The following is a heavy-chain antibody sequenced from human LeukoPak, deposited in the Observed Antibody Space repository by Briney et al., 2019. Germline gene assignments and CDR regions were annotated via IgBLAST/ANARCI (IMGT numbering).Heavy chain of an antibody. CDR2: IYSGVPT. V-gene: IGHV4-4*09. CDR1: GVSINRFY. Sequence: PSETLSLTCTTSGVSINRFYWSWVRQPPGKGLEWIGNIYSGVPTYFNPSLKSRVTISVDTSKNQFSLNLTSVTAAHTAMYYCVQTTGWPGFDYWGQGILVTVSS. J-gene: IGHJ4*02. D-gene: IGHD1-1*01. CDR3: VQTTGWPGFDY.